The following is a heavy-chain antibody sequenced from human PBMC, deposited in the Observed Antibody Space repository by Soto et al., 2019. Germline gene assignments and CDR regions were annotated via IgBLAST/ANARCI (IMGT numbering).Heavy chain of an antibody. V-gene: IGHV4-59*01. D-gene: IGHD3-10*01. Sequence: QVQLQESGPGLVKPSETLSLTCTVSGGSISSYYWSWIRQPPGKGLEWIGYIYYSGSTNYNPSLKSRVTISVDTSKNQFSLTLSSVTAADTAVYYCARAPSDYYGSGSYYKDYYYYYMDVWGKGTTVTVSS. J-gene: IGHJ6*03. CDR1: GGSISSYY. CDR3: ARAPSDYYGSGSYYKDYYYYYMDV. CDR2: IYYSGST.